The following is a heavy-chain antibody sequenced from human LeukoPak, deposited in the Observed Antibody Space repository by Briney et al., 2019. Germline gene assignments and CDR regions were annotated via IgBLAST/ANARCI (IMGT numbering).Heavy chain of an antibody. D-gene: IGHD6-19*01. CDR1: GFIFSSYA. J-gene: IGHJ4*02. CDR3: ARGQWLDPD. Sequence: GGSLRLSCAASGFIFSSYAMHWVRQAPGEGLEWVAIISYDGSYKYYADSVKGRFTISRDNAKNSLYLQMNSLRAEDTAVYYCARGQWLDPDWGQGTLVTVSS. V-gene: IGHV3-30*04. CDR2: ISYDGSYK.